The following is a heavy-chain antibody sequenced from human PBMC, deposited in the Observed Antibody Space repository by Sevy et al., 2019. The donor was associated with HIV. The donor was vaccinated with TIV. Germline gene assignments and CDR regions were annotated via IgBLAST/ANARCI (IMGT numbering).Heavy chain of an antibody. CDR1: GYTFTRYG. D-gene: IGHD3-22*01. J-gene: IGHJ6*02. V-gene: IGHV1-18*01. CDR3: ARDRNNDDSSGYPKGMDV. CDR2: ISGNSRDT. Sequence: ASVKVSCKASGYTFTRYGIAWVRQAPGQGLEWMEWISGNSRDTNYAQKLQGRVTMTTETSTSTASMELKSLRSDDTAVYYCARDRNNDDSSGYPKGMDVWGQGTTVTVSS.